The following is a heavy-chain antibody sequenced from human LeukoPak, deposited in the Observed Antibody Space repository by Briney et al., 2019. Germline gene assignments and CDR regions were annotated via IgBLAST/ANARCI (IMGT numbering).Heavy chain of an antibody. D-gene: IGHD6-13*01. CDR1: GYAFSAYY. CDR3: ASVIAASGTRNWYFDL. Sequence: ASVKVSCKASGYAFSAYYMHWVRQAPGQGLEWMGWLNPQTGDTHFAQKFQGRVTFTRDTSISTAYMELSRLRSDDTAVYFCASVIAASGTRNWYFDLWGRGTLVTVSS. V-gene: IGHV1-2*02. CDR2: LNPQTGDT. J-gene: IGHJ2*01.